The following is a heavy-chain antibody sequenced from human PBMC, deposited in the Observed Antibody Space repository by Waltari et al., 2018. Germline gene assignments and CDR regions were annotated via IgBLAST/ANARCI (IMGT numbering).Heavy chain of an antibody. Sequence: QVQLQQSGPGLVRPSETLSLTCNVSGDSISPSYWNWIRQPPGKALQWIGNVFYTGSTKYNPSLTSRVSISVDTSKNQFSLKVKSLTTADTAVYYCARSSLLGDYFDSWGQGTLVTVSS. CDR1: GDSISPSY. V-gene: IGHV4-59*01. CDR3: ARSSLLGDYFDS. CDR2: VFYTGST. D-gene: IGHD2-21*01. J-gene: IGHJ4*02.